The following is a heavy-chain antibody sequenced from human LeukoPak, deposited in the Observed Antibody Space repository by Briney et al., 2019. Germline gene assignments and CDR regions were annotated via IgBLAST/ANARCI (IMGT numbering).Heavy chain of an antibody. CDR2: QYSEGST. Sequence: PGGPLSLSCPASGFTVSSNYMSWVRQAPGKGLRGVSVQYSEGSTYCAASVKGRFTISRDNSKNTLYLQMNSLRAEDTAVYYCARDQRGYDFWSGPQIRNGMDVWGQGTTVTVSS. V-gene: IGHV3-53*01. CDR3: ARDQRGYDFWSGPQIRNGMDV. D-gene: IGHD3-3*01. CDR1: GFTVSSNY. J-gene: IGHJ6*02.